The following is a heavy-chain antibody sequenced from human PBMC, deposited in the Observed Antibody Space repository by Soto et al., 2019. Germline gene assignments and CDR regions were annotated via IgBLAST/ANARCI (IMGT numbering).Heavy chain of an antibody. CDR3: AKNQGVELVPLATVDWFDP. Sequence: GGSLRRSCAASGFIFENFGMSWVRQAPGKGLEWISSISGSGFKKYYADSVKGRFTISRDNSKSTVYLELNNLSAEDTAVYHCAKNQGVELVPLATVDWFDPWGQGSVVTVSS. D-gene: IGHD1-26*01. V-gene: IGHV3-23*01. CDR1: GFIFENFG. CDR2: ISGSGFKK. J-gene: IGHJ5*02.